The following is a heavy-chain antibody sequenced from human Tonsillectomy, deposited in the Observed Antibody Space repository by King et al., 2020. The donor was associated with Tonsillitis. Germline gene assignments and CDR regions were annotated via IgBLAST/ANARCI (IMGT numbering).Heavy chain of an antibody. CDR1: GFTFSSYA. CDR2: ISGSSYST. D-gene: IGHD6-19*01. J-gene: IGHJ4*02. V-gene: IGHV3-23*04. CDR3: AKLPHSSGWSSPFDY. Sequence: VQLVKSGGGLVQPGGSLRLSCAASGFTFSSYAMGWVRQAPGKGLEWVSTISGSSYSTYYPDSVKGRFTISRDNSNHTRYLQMHSLRPEYTALYYCAKLPHSSGWSSPFDYWGQGTLVTVSS.